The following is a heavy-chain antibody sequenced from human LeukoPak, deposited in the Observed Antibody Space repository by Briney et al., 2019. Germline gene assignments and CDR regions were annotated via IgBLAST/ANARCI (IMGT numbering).Heavy chain of an antibody. CDR2: ISGSGGST. Sequence: GGSLRLSCAASGFSFSGYAMSWVRQAPGKGLEWVSAISGSGGSTYYADSVKGRFTISRDNSKNTLYLQMNSLRAEDTAVYYCAKELAALAARGWFDPWGQGTLVTVSS. CDR3: AKELAALAARGWFDP. J-gene: IGHJ5*02. CDR1: GFSFSGYA. D-gene: IGHD6-6*01. V-gene: IGHV3-23*01.